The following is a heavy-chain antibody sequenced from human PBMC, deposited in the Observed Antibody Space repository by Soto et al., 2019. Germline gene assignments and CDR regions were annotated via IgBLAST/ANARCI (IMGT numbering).Heavy chain of an antibody. CDR3: ARVQWTQTGDY. Sequence: ASVKVSCKASGYTFISYGTSWVRQAPGQGLEWMGWISAYNGNTNYGQKLQGRVTMTTDTSTSTAYMELRTLKSDDTAVYYCARVQWTQTGDYWGQGTLVTVSS. D-gene: IGHD6-19*01. V-gene: IGHV1-18*01. CDR1: GYTFISYG. CDR2: ISAYNGNT. J-gene: IGHJ4*02.